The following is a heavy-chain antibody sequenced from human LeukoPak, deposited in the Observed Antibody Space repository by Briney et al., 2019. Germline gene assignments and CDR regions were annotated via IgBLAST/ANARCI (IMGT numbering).Heavy chain of an antibody. CDR1: GGTFSSYA. CDR2: IIPILGIA. V-gene: IGHV1-69*04. Sequence: SVKVSCKASGGTFSSYAISWVRQAPGQGLEWMGRIIPILGIANYAQKFQGRVTITADKSPSTSYMELSSLRSEDTAVYYCASLVGDYPFDYWGQGTLVTGSS. CDR3: ASLVGDYPFDY. D-gene: IGHD4-17*01. J-gene: IGHJ4*02.